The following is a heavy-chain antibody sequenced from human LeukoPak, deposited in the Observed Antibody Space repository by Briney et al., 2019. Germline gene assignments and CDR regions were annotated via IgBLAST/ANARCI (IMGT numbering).Heavy chain of an antibody. D-gene: IGHD3-10*01. CDR3: ANTDYYGSGSYYFAAWL. CDR2: ISGSGGST. J-gene: IGHJ4*02. CDR1: GFTFSSYG. Sequence: PGGSLRLSCAASGFTFSSYGMSWVRQAPGKGLEWVSAISGSGGSTYYADSVKGRFTISRDNSKNALYLQMNSLRAEDTAVYYCANTDYYGSGSYYFAAWLWGQGTLVTVSS. V-gene: IGHV3-23*01.